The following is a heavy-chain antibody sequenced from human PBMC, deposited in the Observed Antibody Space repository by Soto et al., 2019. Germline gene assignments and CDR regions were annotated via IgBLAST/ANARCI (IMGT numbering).Heavy chain of an antibody. D-gene: IGHD3-16*01. CDR2: IAYDGDKK. Sequence: GGSLRLSCAASGFTFSGFGMHWVRQAPGKGLEWVAVIAYDGDKKYYASSVKGRFIISRDNSRSTVYLDMNSLRPEDTAVYYCAKDPDAYAGNLGGWFAPWGQGTQVTVSS. V-gene: IGHV3-30*18. CDR3: AKDPDAYAGNLGGWFAP. CDR1: GFTFSGFG. J-gene: IGHJ5*02.